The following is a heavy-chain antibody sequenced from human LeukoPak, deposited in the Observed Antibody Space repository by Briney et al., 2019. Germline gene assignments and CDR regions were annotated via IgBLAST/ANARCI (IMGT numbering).Heavy chain of an antibody. CDR3: ARDLVGYALGIMDV. V-gene: IGHV3-30*04. Sequence: GRSLRLSCAASGFTFSSYAMHWVRQAPGKGLEWVAVISYDGSNKYYADSVKGRFTISRDNSKNTLYLQMNSLGAEDTAVYYCARDLVGYALGIMDVWGKGTTVTVSS. CDR2: ISYDGSNK. D-gene: IGHD2-2*01. J-gene: IGHJ6*04. CDR1: GFTFSSYA.